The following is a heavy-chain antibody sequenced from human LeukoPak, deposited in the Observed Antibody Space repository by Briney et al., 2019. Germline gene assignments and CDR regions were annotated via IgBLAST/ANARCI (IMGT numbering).Heavy chain of an antibody. Sequence: SETLSLTCTVSGGSISSYYWSRIRQSPGKGLEWIGYIYYSGNTNYNPSLKSRVTISVDTSKNQFSLRLSSVTAADTAVYYCARTRRYSGSYSFDYWGQGTLVTVSS. V-gene: IGHV4-59*01. D-gene: IGHD1-26*01. J-gene: IGHJ4*02. CDR1: GGSISSYY. CDR2: IYYSGNT. CDR3: ARTRRYSGSYSFDY.